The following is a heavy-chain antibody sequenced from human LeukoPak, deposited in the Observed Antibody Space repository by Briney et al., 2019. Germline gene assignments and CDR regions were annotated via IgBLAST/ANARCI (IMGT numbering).Heavy chain of an antibody. D-gene: IGHD5-18*01. Sequence: GGSLRLSCAASGFTFSSYGMYWVRQAPGKGLEWVAVISDDGSNKYYADSVKGRFTISRDDSKNTLYLQMNSLRAEDTAVYYCAKDWSYGSYSPGYWGQGTLVTVSS. CDR1: GFTFSSYG. CDR2: ISDDGSNK. J-gene: IGHJ4*02. CDR3: AKDWSYGSYSPGY. V-gene: IGHV3-30*18.